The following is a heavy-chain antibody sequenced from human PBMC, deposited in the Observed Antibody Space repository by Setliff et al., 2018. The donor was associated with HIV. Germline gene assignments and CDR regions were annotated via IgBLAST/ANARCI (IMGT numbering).Heavy chain of an antibody. CDR1: GYTFTGYY. CDR3: ARGLPVAAAGPIDY. V-gene: IGHV1-2*02. CDR2: INPNSGGT. D-gene: IGHD6-13*01. J-gene: IGHJ4*02. Sequence: ASVKVSCKASGYTFTGYYIHWVRRAPGQGLEWMGWINPNSGGTKYAQKLQGRVTMTRDTSINTAYMELSRLRSDDTAVYYCARGLPVAAAGPIDYWGQGTLVTVSS.